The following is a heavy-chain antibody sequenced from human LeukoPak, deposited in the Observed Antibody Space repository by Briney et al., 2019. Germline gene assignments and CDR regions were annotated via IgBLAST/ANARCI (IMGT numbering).Heavy chain of an antibody. CDR2: IYYSGST. CDR3: ARGPDSSSSNWFDP. CDR1: GGSISSGGYY. D-gene: IGHD6-6*01. J-gene: IGHJ5*02. V-gene: IGHV4-31*03. Sequence: PSETLSLTCTVSGGSISSGGYYWSWIRQHPGKGLEWIGYIYYSGSTYYNPSLKSRVTISVDTSKNQFSLKLSSVTAADTAVYCCARGPDSSSSNWFDPWGQGTLVTVSS.